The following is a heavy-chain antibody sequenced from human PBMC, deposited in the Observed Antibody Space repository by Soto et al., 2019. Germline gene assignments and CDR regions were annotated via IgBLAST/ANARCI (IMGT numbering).Heavy chain of an antibody. V-gene: IGHV3-30*18. D-gene: IGHD3-3*01. J-gene: IGHJ6*02. Sequence: QVQLVESGGGVVQPGRSLRLSCAASGFTFSSYGMHWVRQAPGKGLEWVAVISYDGSNKYYADSVKGRFTISRDNSKNTLYLQMNSLRAEDTAVYYCAKELFKVFGVVTRSSFYYYGMDVWGQGTTVTVSS. CDR1: GFTFSSYG. CDR2: ISYDGSNK. CDR3: AKELFKVFGVVTRSSFYYYGMDV.